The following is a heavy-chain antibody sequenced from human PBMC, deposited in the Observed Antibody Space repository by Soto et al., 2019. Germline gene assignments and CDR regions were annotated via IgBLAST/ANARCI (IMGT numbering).Heavy chain of an antibody. CDR3: ARGFDFWSGYYTYYYYGMDV. V-gene: IGHV4-34*01. CDR2: INHSGST. J-gene: IGHJ6*02. Sequence: SETLSLTCAVYGGSFSGYYWSWIRQPPGKGLEWIGEINHSGSTNYNPSLKSRVTISVDTSKNQFSLKLSSVTAADTAVYYCARGFDFWSGYYTYYYYGMDVWGQGTTVTVSS. CDR1: GGSFSGYY. D-gene: IGHD3-3*01.